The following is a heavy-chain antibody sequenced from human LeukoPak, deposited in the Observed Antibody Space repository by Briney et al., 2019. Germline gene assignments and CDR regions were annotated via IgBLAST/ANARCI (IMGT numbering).Heavy chain of an antibody. Sequence: GASVKVSCKASGYIFTSYGITWVGQAPGQGLEWMGWISTYNGETNYAQNLQGRVTMTTDTSTSTAYMDLRSLRSDDTAVYYCARDTGSSPGDYWGQGTLVTVSS. CDR1: GYIFTSYG. V-gene: IGHV1-18*01. CDR2: ISTYNGET. CDR3: ARDTGSSPGDY. J-gene: IGHJ4*02. D-gene: IGHD1-26*01.